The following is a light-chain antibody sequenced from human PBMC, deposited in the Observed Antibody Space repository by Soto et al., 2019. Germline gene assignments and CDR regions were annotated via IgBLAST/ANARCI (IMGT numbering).Light chain of an antibody. CDR3: VQRNDWPWT. J-gene: IGKJ1*01. Sequence: EIALTQSPAILSLSPGERATLSCRASQSVSTYLAWYQQKPGQAPRLLIYDTFNRATGIPARLSGSGSGTDFTITISSLEPEDLAVYYCVQRNDWPWTSGQGTKVEI. CDR2: DTF. V-gene: IGKV3-11*01. CDR1: QSVSTY.